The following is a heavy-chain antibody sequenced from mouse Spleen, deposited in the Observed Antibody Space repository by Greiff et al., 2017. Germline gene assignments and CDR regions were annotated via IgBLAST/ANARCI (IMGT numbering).Heavy chain of an antibody. J-gene: IGHJ2*01. CDR1: GCTFTNYW. V-gene: IGHV1-63*02. Sequence: VQLQQSGAELVRPGTSVKISCKASGCTFTNYWLGWVKQRPGHGLEWIGDIYPGGGYTNYNEKFKGKATLTADTSSSTAYMQLSSLTSEDSAVYFCARSTMISPFDYWGQGTTLTVSS. CDR2: IYPGGGYT. CDR3: ARSTMISPFDY. D-gene: IGHD2-4*01.